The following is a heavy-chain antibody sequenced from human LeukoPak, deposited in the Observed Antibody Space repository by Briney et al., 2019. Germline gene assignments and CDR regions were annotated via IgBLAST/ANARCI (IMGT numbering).Heavy chain of an antibody. J-gene: IGHJ3*02. D-gene: IGHD2-15*01. CDR3: ARDLVVVAATIGYSFDI. CDR2: INPSGGST. Sequence: ASVKVSCKASGGTFSSYAISWVRQAPGQGLEWMGIINPSGGSTSYAQKFQGRVTMTRDTSTSTVYMELSSLRSEDTAVYYCARDLVVVAATIGYSFDIWGQGTMVTVSS. V-gene: IGHV1-46*01. CDR1: GGTFSSYA.